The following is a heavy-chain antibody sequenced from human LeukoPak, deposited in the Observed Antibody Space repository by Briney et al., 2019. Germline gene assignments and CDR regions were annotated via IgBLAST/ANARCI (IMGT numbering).Heavy chain of an antibody. CDR2: INTNTGNP. V-gene: IGHV7-4-1*02. CDR3: ARDTPEGYDSSGYYFYLPFQH. CDR1: GYTFTSYG. J-gene: IGHJ1*01. D-gene: IGHD3-22*01. Sequence: ASVKVTCKASGYTFTSYGISWVRQAPGQGLEWMGWINTNTGNPTYAQGFTGRFVFSLDTSVSTAYLQISSLKAEDTAVYYCARDTPEGYDSSGYYFYLPFQHWGQGTLVTVSS.